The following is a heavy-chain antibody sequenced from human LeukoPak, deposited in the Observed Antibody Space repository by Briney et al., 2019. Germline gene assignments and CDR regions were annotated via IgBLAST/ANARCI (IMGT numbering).Heavy chain of an antibody. CDR2: ISYDGSNK. CDR1: GFTFSSYG. D-gene: IGHD1-26*01. J-gene: IGHJ5*02. V-gene: IGHV3-30*03. Sequence: GGSLRLSCAASGFTFSSYGMHWVRQAPGKGLEWVAVISYDGSNKYYADSVKGRFTISRDNAKNSLYLQMNSLRAEDTAVYYCARSQYQYSGSYYALPWFDPWGQGTLVTVSS. CDR3: ARSQYQYSGSYYALPWFDP.